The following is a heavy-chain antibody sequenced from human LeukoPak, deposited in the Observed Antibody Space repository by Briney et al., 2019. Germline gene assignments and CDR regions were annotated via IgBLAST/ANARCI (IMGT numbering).Heavy chain of an antibody. CDR2: IDWDDDK. CDR3: ARSYYHYGMDV. CDR1: GFSLRNSGMY. V-gene: IGHV2-70*11. Sequence: SGPALVKPTQTLTRTCTFSGFSLRNSGMYVSWIRQPPGKALEWLARIDWDDDKHYSTSLKTRLNISTDTSKNQVVLTMTNMDPEDTATYFCARSYYHYGMDVWGQGTTVTVSS. J-gene: IGHJ6*02.